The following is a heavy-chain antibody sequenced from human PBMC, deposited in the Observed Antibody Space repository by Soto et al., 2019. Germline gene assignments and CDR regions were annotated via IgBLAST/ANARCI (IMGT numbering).Heavy chain of an antibody. CDR1: GGTFSSYA. CDR2: IIPIFGTA. D-gene: IGHD3-22*01. V-gene: IGHV1-69*01. Sequence: QVQLVQSGAEVKKPGSSVKVSCKASGGTFSSYAISWVRQAPGQGLEWMGGIIPIFGTANYAQKFQGRVTITADESTSTAYMELSSLRSEDTAVYYCARAAAHYYDSSGYSPALMTYWGQGTLVTVSS. CDR3: ARAAAHYYDSSGYSPALMTY. J-gene: IGHJ4*02.